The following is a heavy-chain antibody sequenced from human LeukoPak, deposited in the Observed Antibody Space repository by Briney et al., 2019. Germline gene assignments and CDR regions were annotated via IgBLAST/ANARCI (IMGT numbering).Heavy chain of an antibody. D-gene: IGHD1-1*01. CDR1: GVTFSGSA. V-gene: IGHV3-73*01. Sequence: PGGALRLSCAATGVTFSGSAVYWVRQTSGKGLQWVGRIRSKTNNFATTYAASVKGRFTFSRDDSKNTVYLQMNSLRTEDTALYYCTLPGTEANAFALWGQGTMVTVSS. CDR3: TLPGTEANAFAL. J-gene: IGHJ3*01. CDR2: IRSKTNNFAT.